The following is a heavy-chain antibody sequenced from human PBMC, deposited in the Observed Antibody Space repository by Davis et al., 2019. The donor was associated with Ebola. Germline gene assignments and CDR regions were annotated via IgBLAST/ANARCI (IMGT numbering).Heavy chain of an antibody. J-gene: IGHJ4*03. CDR1: GASFSGYY. V-gene: IGHV4-34*01. CDR2: IDHSGST. D-gene: IGHD2-2*01. Sequence: PGGSLRLSCAVYGASFSGYYWSWIRQPPGKGLEWIGEIDHSGSTNYNPSLKSRVAISVDASKNQFSLKLSSVTAADTAVYSCVRGRVVGSTSCYFNYWGQGTLVSVSP. CDR3: VRGRVVGSTSCYFNY.